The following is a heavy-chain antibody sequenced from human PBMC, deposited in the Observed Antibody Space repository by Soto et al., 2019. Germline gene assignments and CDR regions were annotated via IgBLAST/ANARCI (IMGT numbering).Heavy chain of an antibody. CDR2: IYYSGST. J-gene: IGHJ6*02. V-gene: IGHV4-31*03. Sequence: TMSLTCSVSSRSISRGDSDWSGIGQHPGKAREWIEYIYYSGSTYSNPSLKSRVTLSVDTSKNPFSLKLSSVTAADPPVYSCARVLLELRRAYYYYTGMDVWGQGPTVAVS. CDR1: SRSISRGDSD. CDR3: ARVLLELRRAYYYYTGMDV. D-gene: IGHD1-7*01.